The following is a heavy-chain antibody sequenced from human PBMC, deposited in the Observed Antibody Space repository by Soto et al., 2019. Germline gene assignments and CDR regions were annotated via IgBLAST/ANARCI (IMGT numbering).Heavy chain of an antibody. Sequence: EVQLVESGGGLVQPGASLRLSCAVSGFNFSVYWMSWVRQAPGKGLEWVANIKEDGSEKYYVDSVKGRFTISRDNAKKSLSLQMNGLRAEDTAVYYCASTRLHDYWGQGTLVTVSS. CDR1: GFNFSVYW. D-gene: IGHD4-4*01. CDR2: IKEDGSEK. CDR3: ASTRLHDY. J-gene: IGHJ4*02. V-gene: IGHV3-7*01.